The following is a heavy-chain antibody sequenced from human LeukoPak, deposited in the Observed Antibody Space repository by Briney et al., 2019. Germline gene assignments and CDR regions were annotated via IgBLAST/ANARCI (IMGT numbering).Heavy chain of an antibody. CDR1: GFTFSTYA. CDR3: AKALYGGNTV. D-gene: IGHD4-23*01. Sequence: GGSLRLSCAASGFTFSTYAMGWVRQAPGEGLGWVSSISGNGVTTYYADSVKGRFTISRDNSKNTLYLQMNSLRAEDTALYYCAKALYGGNTVWGQGTLVTVSS. J-gene: IGHJ4*02. V-gene: IGHV3-23*01. CDR2: ISGNGVTT.